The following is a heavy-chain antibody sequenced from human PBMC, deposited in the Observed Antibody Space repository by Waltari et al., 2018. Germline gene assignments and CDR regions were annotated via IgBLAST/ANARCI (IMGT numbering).Heavy chain of an antibody. J-gene: IGHJ6*02. CDR3: ARQGQYYDSSGYPRGYYYYGVDV. D-gene: IGHD3-22*01. V-gene: IGHV4-39*01. Sequence: QLQLQESGPGLAKPSETLSLTCTVSGGSISSSSSYWRWIRQPPGQGLEWIGRTYYTGRTSSNPSPRSGVTIYVDTSKNKFSLKLSSVTAADTAVYYWARQGQYYDSSGYPRGYYYYGVDVWGQGTTVTVSS. CDR2: TYYTGRT. CDR1: GGSISSSSSY.